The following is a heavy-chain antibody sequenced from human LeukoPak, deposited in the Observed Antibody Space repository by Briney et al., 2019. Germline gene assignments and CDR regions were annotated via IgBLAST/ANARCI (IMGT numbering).Heavy chain of an antibody. J-gene: IGHJ4*02. CDR1: GFTFSSYW. Sequence: GGSLRLSCAASGFTFSSYWMHWVRHAPGKGLVWVSRINSDGSSTIYADSVKGRFTISRDNAKNTLYLQMNSLRAEDTAVYYCARVSYDILTGGFDYWGQGALVTVSS. CDR3: ARVSYDILTGGFDY. CDR2: INSDGSST. D-gene: IGHD3-9*01. V-gene: IGHV3-74*01.